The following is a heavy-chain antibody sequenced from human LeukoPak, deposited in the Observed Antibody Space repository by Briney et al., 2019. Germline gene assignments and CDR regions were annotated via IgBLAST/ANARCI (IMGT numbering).Heavy chain of an antibody. CDR3: ARSPRSLVVVPAEIYYYYYYMDV. J-gene: IGHJ6*03. V-gene: IGHV1-18*01. CDR2: ISAYNGNT. Sequence: ASVKVSCKASGYTFTSYGISWVRQAPGQGLEWMGWISAYNGNTNYAQKLQGRVTMTTDTSTSTAYMELRSLRSDDTAVYYCARSPRSLVVVPAEIYYYYYYMDVWGKGTTVTISS. D-gene: IGHD2-2*01. CDR1: GYTFTSYG.